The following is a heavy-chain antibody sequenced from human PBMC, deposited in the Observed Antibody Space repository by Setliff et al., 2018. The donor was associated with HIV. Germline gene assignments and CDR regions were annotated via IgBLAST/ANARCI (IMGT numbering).Heavy chain of an antibody. D-gene: IGHD5-18*01. Sequence: PSETLSLTCSVSGGSISSSGYYWSWIRQHPGKGLEWLGYIHYSGTTYYSPSLESRLTISIDTSENQFSLLLKSLTAADTAVYFCARASSGYVSRGLLDFWGPGMLVTVSS. V-gene: IGHV4-31*03. CDR2: IHYSGTT. CDR1: GGSISSSGYY. CDR3: ARASSGYVSRGLLDF. J-gene: IGHJ4*02.